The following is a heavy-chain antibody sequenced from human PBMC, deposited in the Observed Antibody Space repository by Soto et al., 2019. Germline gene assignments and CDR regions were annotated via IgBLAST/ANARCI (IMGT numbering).Heavy chain of an antibody. CDR3: AREATIFGDWFDP. CDR1: GFTFSSYW. D-gene: IGHD3-3*01. Sequence: PGGSLRLSCAASGFTFSSYWMHWVRQAPGKGLVWVSRINSDGSSTSYADSVKGRFTISRDNAKNTLYLQMNSLRAEDTAVYYCAREATIFGDWFDPWGQGTLVTVSS. J-gene: IGHJ5*02. CDR2: INSDGSST. V-gene: IGHV3-74*01.